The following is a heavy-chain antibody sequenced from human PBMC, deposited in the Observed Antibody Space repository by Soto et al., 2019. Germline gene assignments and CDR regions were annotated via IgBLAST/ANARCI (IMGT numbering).Heavy chain of an antibody. CDR2: ISSSSSTM. CDR3: ARESVLLYFGSSRCLYA. Sequence: GESLKISCAASGFIFNNYNMNWVRQAPGKGLEWVSYISSSSSTMYYADSVKGRFTISRDNAKNSLYLQMDSLRAEDTAVYYCARESVLLYFGSSRCLYAWGQGTLVTGSS. CDR1: GFIFNNYN. V-gene: IGHV3-48*01. J-gene: IGHJ5*02. D-gene: IGHD3-10*01.